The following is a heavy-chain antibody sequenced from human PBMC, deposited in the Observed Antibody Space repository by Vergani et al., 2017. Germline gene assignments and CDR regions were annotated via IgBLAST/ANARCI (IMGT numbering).Heavy chain of an antibody. J-gene: IGHJ4*02. Sequence: EVQLLESGGGLVQPGGSLRLSCAASGFTFSSYAMSWVRQAPGKGLEWVSAISGSGGSTYYADSVKGRFTISRDNSKNTLDLQMNSLRAEDTTVYYCAKALRLLDIVVVPATRLGSWYWGQGTLVTVSS. CDR3: AKALRLLDIVVVPATRLGSWY. CDR2: ISGSGGST. D-gene: IGHD2-2*03. V-gene: IGHV3-23*01. CDR1: GFTFSSYA.